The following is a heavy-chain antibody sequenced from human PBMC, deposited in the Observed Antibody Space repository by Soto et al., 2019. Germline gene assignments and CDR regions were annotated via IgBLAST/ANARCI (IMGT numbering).Heavy chain of an antibody. CDR2: IYYAGTT. V-gene: IGHV4-59*08. CDR1: GGSFSPNY. D-gene: IGHD2-2*03. J-gene: IGHJ6*02. CDR3: ARLNGYCVSTNCHGYYGMDV. Sequence: SETLSLTCTVSGGSFSPNYLAWIRQPPGKGLEWIGYIYYAGTTSYNPSLLSRVTISVDTSKNEFSLRLSSVTAADTAVYYCARLNGYCVSTNCHGYYGMDVWGQGTTVTVSS.